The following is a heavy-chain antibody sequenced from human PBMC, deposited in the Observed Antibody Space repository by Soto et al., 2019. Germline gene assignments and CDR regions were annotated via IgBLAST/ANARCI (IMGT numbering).Heavy chain of an antibody. Sequence: ASVKVSCKASGYTFTSYGISWVRQAPGQGLEWMGWISAYNGNTNYAQKLQGRVTMTIDTSTSTAYMELRSLRSDDTAVYYCARGVKAVAENWFDPWGQGTLVTVSS. CDR3: ARGVKAVAENWFDP. J-gene: IGHJ5*02. D-gene: IGHD6-19*01. V-gene: IGHV1-18*01. CDR2: ISAYNGNT. CDR1: GYTFTSYG.